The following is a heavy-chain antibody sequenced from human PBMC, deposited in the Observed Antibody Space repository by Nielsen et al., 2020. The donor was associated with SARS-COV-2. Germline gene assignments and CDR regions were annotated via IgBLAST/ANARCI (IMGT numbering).Heavy chain of an antibody. J-gene: IGHJ6*03. CDR3: ARGDLVVVPSPILGLGPFFYYFYLDV. V-gene: IGHV4-4*02. Sequence: SETLSLTCAVSGGSVSSNDWWTWVRPSPGKGLEWIGEVSHSGSINYNPSLKSRVTLSMDKSKWQFSLRLTSVSAADTAVYFCARGDLVVVPSPILGLGPFFYYFYLDVWGKGTTVIVSS. CDR1: GGSVSSNDW. D-gene: IGHD2-2*01. CDR2: VSHSGSI.